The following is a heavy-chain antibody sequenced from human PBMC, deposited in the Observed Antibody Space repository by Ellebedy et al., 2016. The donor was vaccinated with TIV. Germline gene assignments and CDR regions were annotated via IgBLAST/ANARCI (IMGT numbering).Heavy chain of an antibody. CDR3: ARAIDYSNYVQYYYGMDV. D-gene: IGHD4-11*01. Sequence: AASVKVSCKASGYTFTSYAMHWARQAPGQRLEWMGWINAGNGNTKYSQKFQGRVTITRDTSASTAYMELSSLRSEDTAVYYCARAIDYSNYVQYYYGMDVWGQGTTVTVSS. V-gene: IGHV1-3*01. CDR2: INAGNGNT. J-gene: IGHJ6*02. CDR1: GYTFTSYA.